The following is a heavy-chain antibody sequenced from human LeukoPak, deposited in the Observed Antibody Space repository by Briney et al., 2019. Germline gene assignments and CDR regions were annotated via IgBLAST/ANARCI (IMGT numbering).Heavy chain of an antibody. J-gene: IGHJ4*02. D-gene: IGHD3-22*01. CDR3: ARDLNPHYYYDSSGYLNY. CDR2: ISAYNGNT. CDR1: GYTFTSYG. Sequence: ASVKVSCKASGYTFTSYGISWVRQAPGQGLEWMGWISAYNGNTNYAQKLQGRVTMTTDTSTSTAYMELRSLRSDDTAVYYCARDLNPHYYYDSSGYLNYWGQGTLVTVSS. V-gene: IGHV1-18*01.